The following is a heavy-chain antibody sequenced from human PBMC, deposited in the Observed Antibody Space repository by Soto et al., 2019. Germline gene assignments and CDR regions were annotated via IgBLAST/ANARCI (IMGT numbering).Heavy chain of an antibody. Sequence: GGSLRLSCAASGFTFSSYSMNWVRQAPGKGLEWVSYISSSSSSTIYYADSVKGRFTISRDNAKNSLYLQMNSLRDEDTAVYYCARSSLLPDYWGRGARVTVSS. V-gene: IGHV3-48*02. CDR2: ISSSSSSTI. D-gene: IGHD3-22*01. CDR1: GFTFSSYS. CDR3: ARSSLLPDY. J-gene: IGHJ4*02.